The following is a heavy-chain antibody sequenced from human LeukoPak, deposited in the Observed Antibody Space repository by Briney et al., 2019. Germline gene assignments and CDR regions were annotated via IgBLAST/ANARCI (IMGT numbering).Heavy chain of an antibody. J-gene: IGHJ4*02. D-gene: IGHD3-22*01. CDR3: TRDNCFDSTGYTDS. V-gene: IGHV4-59*12. CDR2: IYYSGST. CDR1: GGSISSYY. Sequence: SETLSLTCTVSGGSISSYYWSWIRQPAGKGLEWIGYIYYSGSTNYNPSLKSRVTISVDTSKNQFSLKLRAVTAADTAVYYCTRDNCFDSTGYTDSWGQGNLVTVSS.